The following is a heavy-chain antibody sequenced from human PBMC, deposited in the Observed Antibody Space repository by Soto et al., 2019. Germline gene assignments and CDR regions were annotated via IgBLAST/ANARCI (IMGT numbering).Heavy chain of an antibody. Sequence: SETLSLTCTVSGGSISSGGYYWSWIRQHPGKGLEWIGYIYYSGSTYYNPSLKSRVTISVDTSKNQFSLKLSSVTVADTAVYYCARGPYSSSWYAAYYYYGMDVWGQGTTVTVSS. CDR3: ARGPYSSSWYAAYYYYGMDV. J-gene: IGHJ6*02. CDR1: GGSISSGGYY. V-gene: IGHV4-31*03. D-gene: IGHD6-13*01. CDR2: IYYSGST.